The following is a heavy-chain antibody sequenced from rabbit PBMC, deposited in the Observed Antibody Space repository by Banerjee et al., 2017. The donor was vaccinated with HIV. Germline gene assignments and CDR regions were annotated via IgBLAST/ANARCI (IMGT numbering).Heavy chain of an antibody. V-gene: IGHV1S45*01. Sequence: QEQLEESGGDLVKPEGSLTLTCTASGFSFSSSYWICWVRQAPGKGLEWITYIDAGSSDNTYYATWAKGRFTISKTSSTTVTLQMTSLTAADTASYFCARDLAGVIGWNFNLWGPGTLVTVS. D-gene: IGHD4-1*01. CDR1: GFSFSSSYW. CDR3: ARDLAGVIGWNFNL. J-gene: IGHJ4*01. CDR2: IDAGSSDNT.